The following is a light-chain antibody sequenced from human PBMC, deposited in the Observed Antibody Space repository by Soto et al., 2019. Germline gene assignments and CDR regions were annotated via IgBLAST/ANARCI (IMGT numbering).Light chain of an antibody. CDR1: QSVSSSY. CDR2: GAS. Sequence: EIVLTQSPGTMSLSPGERATLACRASQSVSSSYLAWYQQKPGQAPRLLISGASSRATGIPDMFSGSGSGTDFTLTISRLEPEDFAVYYCQQYGSSPPLTFGGGTKVEIK. CDR3: QQYGSSPPLT. J-gene: IGKJ4*01. V-gene: IGKV3-20*01.